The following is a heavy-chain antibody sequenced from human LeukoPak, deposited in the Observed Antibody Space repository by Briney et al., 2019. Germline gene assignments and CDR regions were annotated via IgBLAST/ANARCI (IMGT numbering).Heavy chain of an antibody. CDR2: IYFHGSS. D-gene: IGHD3-3*01. CDR3: ARDHDRSGYFDY. J-gene: IGHJ4*02. V-gene: IGHV4-31*03. Sequence: SETLSLTCNVSGDSIASKSYYWTWIRQRPGEGLEWIGYIYFHGSSYYNPSLKSRLDLSLDSSKNQFSLNLWSVTAADSAVYFCARDHDRSGYFDYWGQGVLVTVTS. CDR1: GDSIASKSYY.